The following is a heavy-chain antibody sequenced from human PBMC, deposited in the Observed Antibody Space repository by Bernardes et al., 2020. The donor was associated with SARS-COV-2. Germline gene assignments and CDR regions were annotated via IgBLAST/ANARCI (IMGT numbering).Heavy chain of an antibody. CDR2: IYYSGST. V-gene: IGHV4-59*01. Sequence: SETLSLTCTVSGGSISSYYWSWIRQPPGKGLEWIGYIYYSGSTNYNPSLKSRVTISVDTSKNQFSLKLSSVTAADTAVYYCARASFVTTLLFDYWGQGTLVTVSS. CDR1: GGSISSYY. D-gene: IGHD4-17*01. CDR3: ARASFVTTLLFDY. J-gene: IGHJ4*02.